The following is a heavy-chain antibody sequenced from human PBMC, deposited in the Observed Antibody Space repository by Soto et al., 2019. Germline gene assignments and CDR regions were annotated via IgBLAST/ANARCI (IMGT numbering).Heavy chain of an antibody. Sequence: PGGSLRLSCAASGFTFSSYAMSWVRQAPGKGLEWVSAISGSGGSTYYADSVKGRFTISRDNSKNTLYLQMNSLRAEDTAVYYCAKGQNYYDSSGLFDYWGQGTLVTVSS. CDR1: GFTFSSYA. D-gene: IGHD3-22*01. J-gene: IGHJ4*02. CDR2: ISGSGGST. V-gene: IGHV3-23*01. CDR3: AKGQNYYDSSGLFDY.